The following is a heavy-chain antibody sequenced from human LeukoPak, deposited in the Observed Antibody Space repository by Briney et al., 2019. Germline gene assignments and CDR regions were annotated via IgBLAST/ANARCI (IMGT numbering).Heavy chain of an antibody. V-gene: IGHV3-7*03. Sequence: PGRSLRLSCAASGFTFSSYAMHWVRQAPGKGLEWVANIRQDGDTKYYVDSVKGRFTISRDNAMNSLYLQMNSLRAEDTAIYYCARSLPYGTTRYGRSDFWGQGTLVTVSS. D-gene: IGHD6-13*01. CDR3: ARSLPYGTTRYGRSDF. CDR2: IRQDGDTK. J-gene: IGHJ4*02. CDR1: GFTFSSYA.